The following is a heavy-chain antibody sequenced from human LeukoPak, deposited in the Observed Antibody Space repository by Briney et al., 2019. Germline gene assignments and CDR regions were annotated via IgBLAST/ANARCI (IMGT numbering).Heavy chain of an antibody. D-gene: IGHD3-3*01. CDR2: ISYDGSNK. CDR1: GFTFSSYG. J-gene: IGHJ6*02. CDR3: AKEGAHYDSFYGMDV. V-gene: IGHV3-30*18. Sequence: GRPLRLSCAASGFTFSSYGMHWVRQAPGKGLEWVAVISYDGSNKYYADSVKGRFTISRDNSKNTLYLQMNSLRAEDTAVYYCAKEGAHYDSFYGMDVWGQGTTVTVSS.